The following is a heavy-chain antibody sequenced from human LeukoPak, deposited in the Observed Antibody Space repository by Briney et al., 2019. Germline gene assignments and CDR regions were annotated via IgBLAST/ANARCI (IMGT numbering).Heavy chain of an antibody. Sequence: PGGSLRLSCAASGFTFSSYAMSWVRQASGKGLEWVGLIDRPAKSYATAYGASVGGRFTISRDDSKNTAYLQMDSLKTEDTALYYCTRDRGTYNWLDSWGQGTLVTVSS. D-gene: IGHD1-26*01. CDR2: IDRPAKSYAT. CDR3: TRDRGTYNWLDS. V-gene: IGHV3-73*01. J-gene: IGHJ5*01. CDR1: GFTFSSYA.